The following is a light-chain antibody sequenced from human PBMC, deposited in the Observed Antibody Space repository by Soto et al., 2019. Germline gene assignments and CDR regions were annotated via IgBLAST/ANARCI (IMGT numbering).Light chain of an antibody. CDR3: QQRSNWPPYT. Sequence: EIVLTQSPATLSLSPGERATLSCRASQSVNSNLAWYQQKPGQAPRLLIFDASNRANGIPARFSGSGSGTDFTLTISSLEPEDFAVYYCQQRSNWPPYTFGQGTKLDIK. CDR2: DAS. CDR1: QSVNSN. J-gene: IGKJ2*01. V-gene: IGKV3-11*01.